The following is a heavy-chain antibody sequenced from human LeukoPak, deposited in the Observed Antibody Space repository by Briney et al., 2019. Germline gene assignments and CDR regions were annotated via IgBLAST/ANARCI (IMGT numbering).Heavy chain of an antibody. D-gene: IGHD2-2*01. CDR2: INPSSGNT. V-gene: IGHV1-46*01. J-gene: IGHJ5*02. CDR1: VYTFTIYY. Sequence: ASVTVSFKASVYTFTIYYIHWVRQAPGQGHEWMGIINPSSGNTYYAQKFQGRLTMTRGTSTGTVYMELSSLRSEDTAVYYCARDNDVKEIVVVQTRSRAWFDPWGQGTLVTVSS. CDR3: ARDNDVKEIVVVQTRSRAWFDP.